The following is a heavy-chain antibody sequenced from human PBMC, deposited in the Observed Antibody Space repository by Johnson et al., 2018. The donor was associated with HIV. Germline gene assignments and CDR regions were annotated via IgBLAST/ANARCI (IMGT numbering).Heavy chain of an antibody. D-gene: IGHD3-22*01. V-gene: IGHV3-23*04. Sequence: EVQLVESGGDLVERGGSLRLSCEASGFSFSSYALSWVRQAPGKGLEWVSSITGTGGNTYYTDSVNGRFTVSRDKSKSTLYLQMHRLSAEDTALYYCARPSVIPHGGGYDVWGRGTMVVVST. CDR1: GFSFSSYA. CDR3: ARPSVIPHGGGYDV. J-gene: IGHJ3*01. CDR2: ITGTGGNT.